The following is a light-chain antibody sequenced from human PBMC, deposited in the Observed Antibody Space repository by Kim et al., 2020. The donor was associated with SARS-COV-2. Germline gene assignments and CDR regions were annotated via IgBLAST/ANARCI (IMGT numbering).Light chain of an antibody. J-gene: IGKJ1*01. CDR3: QQYSTWWT. V-gene: IGKV3-15*01. CDR1: QSINSN. Sequence: EIVMTQSPATLSVSPGERATLSCRASQSINSNLVWYQQKPGQAPRLLIYGASTRATGIPARFSGSGSGTDFTLTISSLQSEDFAIYYCQQYSTWWTFGQGTKVDIK. CDR2: GAS.